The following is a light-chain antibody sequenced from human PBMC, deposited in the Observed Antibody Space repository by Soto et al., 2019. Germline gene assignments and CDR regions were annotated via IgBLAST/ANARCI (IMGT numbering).Light chain of an antibody. CDR3: QHYNDWRWT. J-gene: IGKJ1*01. CDR2: VAS. Sequence: IVMTQSPATLSVSPGEGATLSCRASQSISSKLAWYQQKPGQAPRLLIYVASTRDTGVPARFSGSGSGTEFTLTISSLQSEDLAVYYCQHYNDWRWTFGQGTNVEIK. CDR1: QSISSK. V-gene: IGKV3-15*01.